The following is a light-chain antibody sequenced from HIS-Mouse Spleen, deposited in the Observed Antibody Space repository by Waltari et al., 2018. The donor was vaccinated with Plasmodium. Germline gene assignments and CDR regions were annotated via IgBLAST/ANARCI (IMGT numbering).Light chain of an antibody. V-gene: IGKV1-33*01. CDR2: DAS. CDR3: QQYDNLPPLFT. Sequence: DIQMTKSHSSLSDSVGDRATITRQASQDISNYLNWYQQKPGKAPKLLIYDASNLETGVPSRFSGSGSGTDFTFTISSLQPEDIATYYCQQYDNLPPLFTFGPGTKVDIK. J-gene: IGKJ3*01. CDR1: QDISNY.